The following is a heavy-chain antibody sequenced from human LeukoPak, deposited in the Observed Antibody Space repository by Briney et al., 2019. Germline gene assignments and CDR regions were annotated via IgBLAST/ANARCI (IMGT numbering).Heavy chain of an antibody. CDR1: GGSISSHY. V-gene: IGHV4-59*11. Sequence: SETLSLTCTVSGGSISSHYWSWIRQPPGKGLEWIGYIYYSGSTNYNPSLKSRVTISVDTSKNQFSLKLSSVTAADTAVYYCARDQSSSWYGAFDIWGQGTMVTVSS. CDR2: IYYSGST. D-gene: IGHD6-13*01. J-gene: IGHJ3*02. CDR3: ARDQSSSWYGAFDI.